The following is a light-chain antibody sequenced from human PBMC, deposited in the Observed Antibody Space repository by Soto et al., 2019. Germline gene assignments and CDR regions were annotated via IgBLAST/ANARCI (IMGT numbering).Light chain of an antibody. V-gene: IGKV3-11*01. Sequence: EIVLAQSPATLSLSPGERATLSCRARQSVSSYLAWYQQKPGQAPRLLIYDASNRATGIPARFSGSWSGTDVTLTISSLEPEDFAVYDCQQRSNWPPEYTFGQGTKVEIK. CDR1: QSVSSY. CDR3: QQRSNWPPEYT. J-gene: IGKJ2*01. CDR2: DAS.